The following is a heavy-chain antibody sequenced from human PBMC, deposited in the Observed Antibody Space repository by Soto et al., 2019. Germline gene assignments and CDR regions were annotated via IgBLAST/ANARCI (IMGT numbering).Heavy chain of an antibody. CDR1: GFTFKNYD. J-gene: IGHJ4*02. CDR3: AKDRRFRSYYESAGHYNN. Sequence: EVQLLESGGGLVQPGGSLRLSCVASGFTFKNYDMRWVRQAPGKGLEWVSGISGSGGVTYYADSVKGRFTISRDNSKNTLYLQMNSLRDNDTAVYYCAKDRRFRSYYESAGHYNNWGQGTLVTVSS. D-gene: IGHD3-10*01. CDR2: ISGSGGVT. V-gene: IGHV3-23*01.